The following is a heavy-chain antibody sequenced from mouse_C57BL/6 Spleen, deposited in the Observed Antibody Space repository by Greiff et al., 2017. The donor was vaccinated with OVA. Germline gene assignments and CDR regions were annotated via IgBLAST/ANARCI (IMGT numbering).Heavy chain of an antibody. D-gene: IGHD1-1*01. V-gene: IGHV1-39*01. Sequence: EVKLQESGPELVKPGASVKISCKASGYSFTDYNMNWVKQSHGKSLEWIGVINPNYGTNSYNQKFKGKATLTVDKSSSTACMQLNSLTSDDSAVYYCAPYYYDGAWFAYWGQGTLVTVSS. CDR2: INPNYGTN. CDR1: GYSFTDYN. CDR3: APYYYDGAWFAY. J-gene: IGHJ3*01.